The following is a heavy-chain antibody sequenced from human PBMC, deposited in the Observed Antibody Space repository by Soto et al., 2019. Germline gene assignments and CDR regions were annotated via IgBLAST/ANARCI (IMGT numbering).Heavy chain of an antibody. CDR2: ISYDGSNK. V-gene: IGHV3-30*18. CDR1: GFTFSSYG. CDR3: AKDSLEMGTQMATDHFDY. J-gene: IGHJ4*02. D-gene: IGHD5-12*01. Sequence: QVQLVESGGGVVQPGRSLRLSCAASGFTFSSYGMHWVRQAPGKGLEWVAVISYDGSNKYYADSVKGRFTISRDHSKKTLYLHMVSLRDENTAVCFSAKDSLEMGTQMATDHFDYWGQGTLVTVSS.